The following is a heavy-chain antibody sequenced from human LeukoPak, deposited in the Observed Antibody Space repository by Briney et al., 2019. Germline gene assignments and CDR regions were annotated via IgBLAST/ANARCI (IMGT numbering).Heavy chain of an antibody. CDR3: VKWGDYDILTGYYDPDY. D-gene: IGHD3-9*01. Sequence: GGSLRLSCAASGFTFSNYAMSWVRQAPGKGLEWVSAVSGRDDSTYYADSVKGRFTISRDTSKNTLYLQMDSLRAEDTAVYYCVKWGDYDILTGYYDPDYWGQGTLVTVSS. V-gene: IGHV3-23*01. J-gene: IGHJ4*02. CDR2: VSGRDDST. CDR1: GFTFSNYA.